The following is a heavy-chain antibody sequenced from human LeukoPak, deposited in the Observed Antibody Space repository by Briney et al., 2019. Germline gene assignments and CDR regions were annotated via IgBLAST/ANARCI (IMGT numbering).Heavy chain of an antibody. V-gene: IGHV4-59*08. CDR3: ARRNKGTSGSYFDY. D-gene: IGHD1-26*01. CDR1: GGSISSYY. Sequence: SETLSLTCTVSGGSISSYYWSWIRQPPGKGLEWIGYIYYSGSTNYNPSLKSRVTISVDTSKNQFSLKLSSVTAADTAVYYCARRNKGTSGSYFDYWGQGTLVTVSS. J-gene: IGHJ4*02. CDR2: IYYSGST.